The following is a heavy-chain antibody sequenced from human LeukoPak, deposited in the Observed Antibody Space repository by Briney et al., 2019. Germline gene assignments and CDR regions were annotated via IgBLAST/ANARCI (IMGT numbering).Heavy chain of an antibody. CDR3: ARTYCAEDCSIRYFDY. V-gene: IGHV1-46*01. D-gene: IGHD2-21*02. CDR1: GYILSSYN. J-gene: IGHJ4*02. CDR2: INPSGGDT. Sequence: GASVRVSCKASGYILSSYNMHWGRQAPGQGLEWLGIINPSGGDTKYAQKFQGRVTLTRDKSTSTVYMELSSLTSDDTAVYYCARTYCAEDCSIRYFDYWGQGTLVTVSS.